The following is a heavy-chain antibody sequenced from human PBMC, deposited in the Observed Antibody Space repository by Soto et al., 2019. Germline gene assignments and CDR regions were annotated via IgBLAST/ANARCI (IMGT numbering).Heavy chain of an antibody. Sequence: QVQLVESGGGVVQPGRSLRLSCAASGFAFSSYGMHWVRQAPGKGLEWVAVISYDGSNKYYADSVKGRFTISRDNSKNTLYLQMNSLRAEDTAVYYCVKRGSSWLIDYWGQGTLVTVSS. J-gene: IGHJ4*02. CDR1: GFAFSSYG. CDR3: VKRGSSWLIDY. CDR2: ISYDGSNK. V-gene: IGHV3-30*18. D-gene: IGHD6-13*01.